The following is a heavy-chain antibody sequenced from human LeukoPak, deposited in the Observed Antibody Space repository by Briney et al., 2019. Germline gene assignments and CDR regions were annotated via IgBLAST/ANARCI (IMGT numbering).Heavy chain of an antibody. V-gene: IGHV3-11*01. CDR2: ISNSGDFI. Sequence: GGSLRLSCAASGFMFSDEYMSWIRQAPGKGLEWVSYISNSGDFIAYADSVKGRFTISRDNAKNSLFLQMNSLRAEDTAVYYCARARGAGPGAHFDYWAQGTLVIVSS. D-gene: IGHD3-10*01. CDR1: GFMFSDEY. J-gene: IGHJ4*02. CDR3: ARARGAGPGAHFDY.